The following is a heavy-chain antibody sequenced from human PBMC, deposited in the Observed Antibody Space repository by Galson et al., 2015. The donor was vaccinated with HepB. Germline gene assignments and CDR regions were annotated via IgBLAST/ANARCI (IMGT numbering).Heavy chain of an antibody. CDR1: GFTMSTDW. Sequence: SLRLSCAASGFTMSTDWMRWVRQAPGKGLEWVASINHDGSVKDYVDSVRGRFTISRDDARNSLHLQMNRLRDEDTAVYYCARWDCWGQGTLVTVSS. V-gene: IGHV3-7*03. J-gene: IGHJ4*02. CDR3: ARWDC. CDR2: INHDGSVK.